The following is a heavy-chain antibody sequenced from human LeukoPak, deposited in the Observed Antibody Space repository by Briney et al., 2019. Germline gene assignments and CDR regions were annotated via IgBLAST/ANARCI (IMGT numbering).Heavy chain of an antibody. V-gene: IGHV3-53*01. CDR3: AKVSFGAASEWFDP. Sequence: GGSLRPSCAVSGLIVRKTYMTWVRQAPGKGLECVSVFYSGGTTHYADSVQGRFTVSADYSKNTLYLDMNNLRAEDTAVYYCAKVSFGAASEWFDPWGQGTLVSVSS. CDR2: FYSGGTT. J-gene: IGHJ5*02. CDR1: GLIVRKTY. D-gene: IGHD3-3*01.